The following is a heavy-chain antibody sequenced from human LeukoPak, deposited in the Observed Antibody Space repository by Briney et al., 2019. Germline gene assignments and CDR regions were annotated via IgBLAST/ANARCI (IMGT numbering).Heavy chain of an antibody. Sequence: GRSLRLSCAASGFTFSSYGMHWVRQAPGKGLEWVAVIWYDGSNKYYADSVKGRFTISRDNSKNTLYLQMNSLRAEDTAVYYCASSEAYYYDNSGYYQLDYWGQGTLVTVSS. CDR3: ASSEAYYYDNSGYYQLDY. D-gene: IGHD3-22*01. V-gene: IGHV3-33*01. CDR1: GFTFSSYG. CDR2: IWYDGSNK. J-gene: IGHJ4*02.